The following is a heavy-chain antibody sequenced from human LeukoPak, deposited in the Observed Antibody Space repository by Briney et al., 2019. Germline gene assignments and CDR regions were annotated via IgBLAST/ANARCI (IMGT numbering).Heavy chain of an antibody. CDR3: AKDSSSWYFFPSDY. CDR1: GFTFSSYA. CDR2: ISSSGGST. V-gene: IGHV3-23*01. J-gene: IGHJ4*02. D-gene: IGHD6-13*01. Sequence: PGGSLRLSCAASGFTFSSYAMSWVRQAPGKGLEWVSAISSSGGSTYYADSVKGRFTISRDNSKNTLYLQMNSLRAEDTAVYYCAKDSSSWYFFPSDYWGQGTLVTVSS.